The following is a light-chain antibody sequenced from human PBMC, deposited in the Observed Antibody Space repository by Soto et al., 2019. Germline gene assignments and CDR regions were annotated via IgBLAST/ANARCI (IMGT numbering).Light chain of an antibody. J-gene: IGKJ1*01. V-gene: IGKV1-39*01. CDR1: QSISSY. Sequence: DIQMTQSPSSLSASVGDRATITCRASQSISSYLNWYQQKPGKAPKLLIYAASNLQSGVPSRFSGSGSGTDFTLTINSLQPEDFATYYCQQSYSTPRTFGQGTKVEIK. CDR3: QQSYSTPRT. CDR2: AAS.